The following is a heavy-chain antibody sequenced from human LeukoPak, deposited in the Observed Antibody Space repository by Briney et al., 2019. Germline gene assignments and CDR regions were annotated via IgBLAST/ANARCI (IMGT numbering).Heavy chain of an antibody. J-gene: IGHJ4*02. CDR1: GGSISSHY. Sequence: SETLSLTCTVSGGSISSHYWSWIRQPPGKGLEWTGYIYYSGSTNYNPSLKSRVTLSVDTSKNQFSLKLSSVTAADTAVYYCARCGDSSGYPQDFDYRGQGTLVTVSS. V-gene: IGHV4-59*11. D-gene: IGHD3-22*01. CDR2: IYYSGST. CDR3: ARCGDSSGYPQDFDY.